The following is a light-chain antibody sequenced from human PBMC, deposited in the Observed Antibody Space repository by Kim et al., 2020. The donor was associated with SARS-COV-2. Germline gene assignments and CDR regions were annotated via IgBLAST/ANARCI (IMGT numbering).Light chain of an antibody. J-gene: IGKJ2*01. Sequence: AAVGGRVTMTCRARQGISDWLAWYQQKPGEAHKYLIDAASNVQSGVPSRFSGSGSGTDSTLTISSLQPEDFATYYCQQYSTYPYTFGQGTKLEI. CDR1: QGISDW. V-gene: IGKV1D-16*02. CDR2: AAS. CDR3: QQYSTYPYT.